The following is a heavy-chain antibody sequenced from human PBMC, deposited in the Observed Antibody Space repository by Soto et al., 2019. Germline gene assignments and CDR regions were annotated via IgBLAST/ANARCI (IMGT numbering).Heavy chain of an antibody. CDR2: ISPYNGDT. Sequence: ASVKVSCKASGYSFTNYDIIWVRQAPGQGLEWMGWISPYNGDTNYAQKLQGRVTMTTDTSTSTAYMELRSLRSDDKAVYYCARYCSSTSCDHYFDYWGQGTLVTVSS. CDR3: ARYCSSTSCDHYFDY. CDR1: GYSFTNYD. V-gene: IGHV1-18*01. D-gene: IGHD2-2*01. J-gene: IGHJ4*02.